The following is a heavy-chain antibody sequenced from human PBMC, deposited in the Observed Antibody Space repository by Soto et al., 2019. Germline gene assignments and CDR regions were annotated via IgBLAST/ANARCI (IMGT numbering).Heavy chain of an antibody. Sequence: PSETLSLTCAVSGGSISSSNWWSWVRQPPGKGLEWIGEIYHSGSTNYNPSLKSRVTISVDKSKNQFSLKLSSVTAADTAVYYCASLYRGYSYGNAEYFQHWGQGTLVTVSS. CDR3: ASLYRGYSYGNAEYFQH. J-gene: IGHJ1*01. D-gene: IGHD5-18*01. V-gene: IGHV4-4*02. CDR1: GGSISSSNW. CDR2: IYHSGST.